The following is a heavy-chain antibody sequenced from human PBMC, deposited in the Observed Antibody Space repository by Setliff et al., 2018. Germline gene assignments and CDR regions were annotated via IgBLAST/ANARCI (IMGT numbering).Heavy chain of an antibody. V-gene: IGHV4-4*07. Sequence: PSETLSLTCTVSGGSISSYYWSWIRQPAGKGLEWIGHIYIGGSANYNPSLKSRVSISIDTSKNQFSLNVRSVTAADTAVYYCARGGGGLLWFGELSRYYFDYWGQGTLVTVSS. CDR2: IYIGGSA. D-gene: IGHD3-10*01. J-gene: IGHJ4*02. CDR1: GGSISSYY. CDR3: ARGGGGLLWFGELSRYYFDY.